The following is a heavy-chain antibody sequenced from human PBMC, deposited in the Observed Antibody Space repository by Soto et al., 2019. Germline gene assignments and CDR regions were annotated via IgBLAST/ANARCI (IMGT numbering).Heavy chain of an antibody. J-gene: IGHJ4*02. CDR1: GFTFSSYA. V-gene: IGHV3-23*01. CDR2: ISGSGGST. D-gene: IGHD1-20*01. CDR3: AKDWRYNWNDECYFDY. Sequence: GGSLRLSCAASGFTFSSYAMSWVRQAPGKGLEWVSAISGSGGSTYYADSVKGRFTISRDNSKNTLYLQMNSLRAEDTAVYYCAKDWRYNWNDECYFDYWGQGTLVTVSS.